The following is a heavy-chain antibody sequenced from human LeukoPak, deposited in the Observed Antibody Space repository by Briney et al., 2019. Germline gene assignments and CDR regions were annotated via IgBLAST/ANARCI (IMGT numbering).Heavy chain of an antibody. CDR1: GGSISSYY. D-gene: IGHD3-22*01. Sequence: PSATLSLTCTVSGGSISSYYWSWIRQPAGKGLEWIGRIYTSGSTNYNPSLKSRVTMSVDTSKNQFSLKLSSVTAADTAVYYCATTYYYDSSGAQPADTFEIWGQGTMVTVSS. V-gene: IGHV4-4*07. CDR3: ATTYYYDSSGAQPADTFEI. J-gene: IGHJ3*02. CDR2: IYTSGST.